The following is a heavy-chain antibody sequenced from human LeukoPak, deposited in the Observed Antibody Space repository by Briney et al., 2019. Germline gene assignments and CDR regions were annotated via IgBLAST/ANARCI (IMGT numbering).Heavy chain of an antibody. CDR1: GGSFSGYY. CDR2: INHSGST. Sequence: SETLSLTCAVYGGSFSGYYWSWIRQPPGKGLEWIGEINHSGSTNYNPSLKSRVTISVDTSKNQFSLKLSSVTAADTAVYYCARDEETSRAPHYWGQGTLVTVSS. CDR3: ARDEETSRAPHY. D-gene: IGHD3-10*01. J-gene: IGHJ4*02. V-gene: IGHV4-34*01.